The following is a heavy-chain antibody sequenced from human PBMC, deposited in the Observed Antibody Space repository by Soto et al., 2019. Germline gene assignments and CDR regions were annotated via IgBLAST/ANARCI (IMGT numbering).Heavy chain of an antibody. D-gene: IGHD1-1*01. Sequence: QVQLQQWGAGLLKPSETLSLTCAVSSGPFSGYYWSWIRQSPGKGLEWIGEISHSGSTNYNPSLNSRVTISVDTSKNQFSLKLSSVTAADTAVYYCAISYITNEAFDIWGQGTLVTVSS. J-gene: IGHJ3*02. CDR3: AISYITNEAFDI. CDR2: ISHSGST. V-gene: IGHV4-34*01. CDR1: SGPFSGYY.